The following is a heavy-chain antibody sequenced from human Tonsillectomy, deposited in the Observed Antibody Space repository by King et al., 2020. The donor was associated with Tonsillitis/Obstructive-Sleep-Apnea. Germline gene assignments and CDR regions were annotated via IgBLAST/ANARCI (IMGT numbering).Heavy chain of an antibody. V-gene: IGHV3-23*04. Sequence: QLVQSGGGLVQPGGSLRLSCAASGLRFSSYAMNWVRQSPGKGLEWVATILPNGAITYYADSVRGRFTISRDNSKNTQYLQMNSLRAEDSAVYFCATQLTMVPGGSDFWGQGTLVTVSS. CDR3: ATQLTMVPGGSDF. D-gene: IGHD3-10*01. CDR1: GLRFSSYA. J-gene: IGHJ4*02. CDR2: ILPNGAIT.